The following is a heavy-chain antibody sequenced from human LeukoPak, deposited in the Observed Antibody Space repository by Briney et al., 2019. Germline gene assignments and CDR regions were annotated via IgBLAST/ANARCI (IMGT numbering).Heavy chain of an antibody. V-gene: IGHV1-2*02. CDR3: AREGRSYGGASWFDP. CDR1: GYTFTGYY. CDR2: INPNSGGT. D-gene: IGHD5-18*01. Sequence: GASVKVSCKASGYTFTGYYMHWVRQAPGQGLEWMGWINPNSGGTNYAQKFQGRVTMTRDTSISTAYMELSRLRSDDTAVYYCAREGRSYGGASWFDPWGQGTLVTVSS. J-gene: IGHJ5*02.